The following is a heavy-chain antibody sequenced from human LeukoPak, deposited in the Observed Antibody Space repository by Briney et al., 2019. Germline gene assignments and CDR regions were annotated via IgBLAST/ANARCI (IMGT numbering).Heavy chain of an antibody. Sequence: GGSLRLSCAASGFTISSNFMTWVRQAPGKGLEWVSVIHTGGRTYYVDSVKGRFTISRDDSKNTFYLHMNSLRAEDAAVYYCAVRVTKGSWIAFDIWGRGTMVTVSS. CDR2: IHTGGRT. CDR1: GFTISSNF. V-gene: IGHV3-66*01. CDR3: AVRVTKGSWIAFDI. J-gene: IGHJ3*02. D-gene: IGHD4-17*01.